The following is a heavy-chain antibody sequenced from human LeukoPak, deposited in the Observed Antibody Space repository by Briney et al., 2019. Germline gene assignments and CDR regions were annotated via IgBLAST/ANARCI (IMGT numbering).Heavy chain of an antibody. D-gene: IGHD3-10*01. V-gene: IGHV1-8*02. J-gene: IGHJ4*02. CDR1: GYTFTSYD. CDR3: ARDRSILIWFGESLYPVDY. Sequence: ASVKVSCKASGYTFTSYDINWVRQATGQGLEWMGWMNPNSGNTGYAQKLQGRVTMTTDTSTSTAYMELRSLRSDDTAVYYCARDRSILIWFGESLYPVDYWGQGTLVTVSS. CDR2: MNPNSGNT.